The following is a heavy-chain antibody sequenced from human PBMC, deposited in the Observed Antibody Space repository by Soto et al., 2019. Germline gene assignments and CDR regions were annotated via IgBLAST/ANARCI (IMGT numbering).Heavy chain of an antibody. CDR1: GYTFTSYG. V-gene: IGHV1-18*01. CDR3: ARVTSSNVHLNWFDP. J-gene: IGHJ5*02. D-gene: IGHD6-13*01. CDR2: ISAYNGNT. Sequence: QVQLVQSGAEVKKPGASVKVSCKASGYTFTSYGISWVRQAPGQGLEWMGWISAYNGNTNYAQKLQGRVTMTTDTSTNTAYMELRSLRSDDTAVYYCARVTSSNVHLNWFDPWGQGTLVTVSS.